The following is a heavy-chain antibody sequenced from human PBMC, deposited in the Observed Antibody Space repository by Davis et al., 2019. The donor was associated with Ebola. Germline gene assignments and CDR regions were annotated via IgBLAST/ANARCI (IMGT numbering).Heavy chain of an antibody. J-gene: IGHJ4*02. D-gene: IGHD3-22*01. Sequence: PSETLSLTCTVSGGSISSRSYYWAWIRQPPGKGLEWIRNIYYSGSTYYNPSLKSRVTISVDTSKNQFSLKLSSVTAADTAVYFCARVAYYDSSGYSLYYFDDWGQGTLVTVSS. CDR1: GGSISSRSYY. CDR3: ARVAYYDSSGYSLYYFDD. V-gene: IGHV4-39*01. CDR2: IYYSGST.